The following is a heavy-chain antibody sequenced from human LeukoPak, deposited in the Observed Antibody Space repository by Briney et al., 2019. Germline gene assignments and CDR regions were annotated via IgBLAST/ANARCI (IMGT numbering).Heavy chain of an antibody. CDR2: ISSSSSTI. J-gene: IGHJ4*02. Sequence: GGSLRLSCAASGFTFSSYSMNWVRQAPGKGLGWVSYISSSSSTIYYADSVKGRFTISRDNAKNSLYLQMNSLRAEDTAVYYCARGLGYYFDYWGQGTLVTVSS. V-gene: IGHV3-48*01. CDR1: GFTFSSYS. D-gene: IGHD3-10*01. CDR3: ARGLGYYFDY.